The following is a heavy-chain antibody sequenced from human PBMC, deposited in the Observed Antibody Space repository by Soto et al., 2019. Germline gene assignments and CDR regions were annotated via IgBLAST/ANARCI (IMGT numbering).Heavy chain of an antibody. Sequence: QVQLVQSGAEVKKPGASVKVSCKASGYTFTNNAIHWVRQAPGQRLEWMGWINAANGNTKYSQKFQGRGTITRDTPASTAHMELSSLRSEDTAVYYCARDQGLCSGGSCWGYFDYWGQGTLVTVSS. CDR1: GYTFTNNA. D-gene: IGHD2-15*01. J-gene: IGHJ4*02. CDR2: INAANGNT. V-gene: IGHV1-3*01. CDR3: ARDQGLCSGGSCWGYFDY.